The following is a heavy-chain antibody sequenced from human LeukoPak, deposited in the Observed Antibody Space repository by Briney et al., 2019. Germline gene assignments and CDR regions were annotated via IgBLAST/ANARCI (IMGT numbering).Heavy chain of an antibody. CDR3: ARDPGRRYFDY. CDR2: VNPSGGNT. V-gene: IGHV1-46*01. Sequence: EASVKVSCKASGYTFTNYYLHWVRQAPGQGLEWMGIVNPSGGNTNYAQNFQGRVTMTRDASTSTVFMELSSLRHEDTAAYYCARDPGRRYFDYWGQGTLVTISS. CDR1: GYTFTNYY. J-gene: IGHJ4*02.